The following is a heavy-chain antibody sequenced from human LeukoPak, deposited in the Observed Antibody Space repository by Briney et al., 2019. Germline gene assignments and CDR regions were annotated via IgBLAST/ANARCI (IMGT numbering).Heavy chain of an antibody. D-gene: IGHD3-22*01. CDR3: ARDVYYYDSSGYYFPGGSDY. CDR1: GFTFSSYS. V-gene: IGHV3-21*01. Sequence: GGSLRLSCAASGFTFSSYSMNWVRQAPGKGLEWVSSISSSSSYIYYADSVKGRFTISRDNAKNSLYLQMNSLRAEDTAVYYCARDVYYYDSSGYYFPGGSDYWGQGTLVTVSS. J-gene: IGHJ4*02. CDR2: ISSSSSYI.